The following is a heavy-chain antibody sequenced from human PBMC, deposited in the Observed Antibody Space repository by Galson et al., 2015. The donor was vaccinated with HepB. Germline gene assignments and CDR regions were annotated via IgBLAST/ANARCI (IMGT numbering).Heavy chain of an antibody. J-gene: IGHJ5*02. CDR3: AGAPHYYDTSVPNWFDP. D-gene: IGHD3-22*01. Sequence: SLRLSCAASGFPFSDYYMNWIRQAPGKGLECISYINSRGSNIYYADSVKGRFTISRDNAKKSLYLQMNSLRAEDTAVYYCAGAPHYYDTSVPNWFDPWRQGTLVTVSS. V-gene: IGHV3-11*01. CDR1: GFPFSDYY. CDR2: INSRGSNI.